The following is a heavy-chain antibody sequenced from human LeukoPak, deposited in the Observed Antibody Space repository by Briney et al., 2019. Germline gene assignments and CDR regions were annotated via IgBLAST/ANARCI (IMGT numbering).Heavy chain of an antibody. CDR1: GYTFTNYD. CDR3: ARVRGYYYDGIFDY. V-gene: IGHV1-18*01. Sequence: ASVKVSCKASGYTFTNYDINWVRQATGQGLEWMGWINPNSGGTNYAQKLQGRVTMTTDTSTSTAYMELRSLRSDDTAVYYCARVRGYYYDGIFDYWGQGTLVTVSS. J-gene: IGHJ4*02. D-gene: IGHD3-22*01. CDR2: INPNSGGT.